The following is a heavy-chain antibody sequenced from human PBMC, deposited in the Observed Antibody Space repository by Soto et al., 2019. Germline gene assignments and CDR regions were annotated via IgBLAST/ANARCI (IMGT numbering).Heavy chain of an antibody. D-gene: IGHD3-22*01. J-gene: IGHJ4*02. Sequence: GGSLRLSCAASGFTFSSYGMHWVRQAPGKGLEWVAVISYDGSNKYYADSVKGRFTISRDNSKNTLYLQMNSLRAEDTAVYYCAKTDSYYYDSSGYFLNWGQGTLVTVSS. CDR3: AKTDSYYYDSSGYFLN. CDR1: GFTFSSYG. V-gene: IGHV3-30*18. CDR2: ISYDGSNK.